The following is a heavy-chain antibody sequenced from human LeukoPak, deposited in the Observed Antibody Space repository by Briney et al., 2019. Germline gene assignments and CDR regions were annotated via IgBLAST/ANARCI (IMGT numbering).Heavy chain of an antibody. D-gene: IGHD2-15*01. V-gene: IGHV1-18*01. CDR1: VYTFTTYS. CDR2: ISAYKHNK. CDR3: ARASYCSDGTCYSDY. Sequence: ASVRVSCTASVYTFTTYSISWVRQAPGQGLEWMGWISAYKHNKIYAQKVKGRVTMTTDTSTSTAYMELRSLKSDDTAVYYCARASYCSDGTCYSDYWGQGTLVTVSS. J-gene: IGHJ4*02.